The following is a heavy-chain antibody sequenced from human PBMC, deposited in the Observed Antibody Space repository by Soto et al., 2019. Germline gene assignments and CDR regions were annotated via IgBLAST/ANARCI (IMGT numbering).Heavy chain of an antibody. Sequence: SETLSLTCAVSGGSISSSNWWNWVRQPPGKGLEWIGEIHHSGSANYNPSLKSRVTISVDKSKNQFSLKLNSVTAADTAVYYCARVRQGCSSTSCYFDPWGQGTLVTVSS. CDR1: GGSISSSNW. D-gene: IGHD2-2*01. V-gene: IGHV4-4*02. CDR3: ARVRQGCSSTSCYFDP. CDR2: IHHSGSA. J-gene: IGHJ5*02.